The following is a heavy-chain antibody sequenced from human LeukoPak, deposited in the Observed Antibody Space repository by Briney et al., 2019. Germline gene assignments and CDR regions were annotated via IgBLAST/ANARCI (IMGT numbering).Heavy chain of an antibody. Sequence: GGSLRLSCAASGFTFSSYGMHWVRQAPGKGLEWVAVISYDGSNKYYADSVKGRFTISRDNSKNTLYLQMNSLRAEDTAVYYCAREGYDFWSGSTTNWFDPWGQGTLVTVSS. V-gene: IGHV3-30*03. J-gene: IGHJ5*02. CDR1: GFTFSSYG. D-gene: IGHD3-3*01. CDR3: AREGYDFWSGSTTNWFDP. CDR2: ISYDGSNK.